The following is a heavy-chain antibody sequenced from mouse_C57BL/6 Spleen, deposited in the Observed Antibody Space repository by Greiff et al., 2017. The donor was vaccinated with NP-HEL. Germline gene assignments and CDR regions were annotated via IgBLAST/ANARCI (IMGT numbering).Heavy chain of an antibody. D-gene: IGHD2-1*01. CDR2: IRLKSDNYAT. V-gene: IGHV6-3*01. J-gene: IGHJ3*01. CDR3: TSFYYGNYEFAY. Sequence: DVKVEESGGGLVQPGGSMKLSCVASGFTFSNYWMNWVRQSPEKGLEWVAQIRLKSDNYATHYAESVKGRFTISRDDSKSSVYLQMNNLRAEDTGIYYCTSFYYGNYEFAYWGQGTLVTVSA. CDR1: GFTFSNYW.